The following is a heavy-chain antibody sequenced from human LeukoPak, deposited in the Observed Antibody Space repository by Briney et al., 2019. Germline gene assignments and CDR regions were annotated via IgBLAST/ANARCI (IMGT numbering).Heavy chain of an antibody. D-gene: IGHD5-24*01. CDR3: ARGPEMATITPYYFDY. Sequence: SVKVSCKAFGGTFSSYAISWVRQAPGQGLEWMGGIIPIFGTANYAQKFQGRVTITADESTSTAYMELSSLRSEDTAVYYCARGPEMATITPYYFDYWGQGTLVTVSS. V-gene: IGHV1-69*13. CDR1: GGTFSSYA. J-gene: IGHJ4*02. CDR2: IIPIFGTA.